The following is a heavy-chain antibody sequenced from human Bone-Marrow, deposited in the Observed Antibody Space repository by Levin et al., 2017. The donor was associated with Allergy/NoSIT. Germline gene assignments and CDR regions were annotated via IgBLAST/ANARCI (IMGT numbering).Heavy chain of an antibody. Sequence: GESLKISCVASGFTFSSHAMHWVRQAPGKGLEYVSAIISNGGRTYYANSVKGRFTVSRDNSKNTLYLQMGSLTTDDMAIYYCARERYSVNDWDAFDVWGQGAMVTVSS. J-gene: IGHJ3*01. CDR3: ARERYSVNDWDAFDV. D-gene: IGHD5/OR15-5a*01. CDR2: IISNGGRT. CDR1: GFTFSSHA. V-gene: IGHV3-64*01.